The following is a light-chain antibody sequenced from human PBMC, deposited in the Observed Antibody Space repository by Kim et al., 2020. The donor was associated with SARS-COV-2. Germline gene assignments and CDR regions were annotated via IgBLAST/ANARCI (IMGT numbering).Light chain of an antibody. J-gene: IGLJ3*02. CDR1: SLRSYY. V-gene: IGLV3-19*01. Sequence: SSELTQDSAVSVALGQTVRITCQGDSLRSYYASWYQQKPGQAPVLVIYGKNNRPLGIPDRFSGSSSGNTASLTITGAQAEDEADYYCNFRDSSGKHLVFG. CDR3: NFRDSSGKHLV. CDR2: GKN.